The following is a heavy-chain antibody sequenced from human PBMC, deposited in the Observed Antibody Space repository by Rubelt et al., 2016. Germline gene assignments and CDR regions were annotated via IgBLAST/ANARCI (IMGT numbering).Heavy chain of an antibody. CDR2: INHSGST. V-gene: IGHV4-34*01. CDR1: GGSFSGYY. CDR3: ASGGIEYQLLYRDAFDI. Sequence: QVQLQQWGAGLLKPSETLSLTCAVYGGSFSGYYWSWIRQPPGKGLEWIGEINHSGSTNYNPSLKSRFTISVDTSKNQFSLKLSSVTAADTAVYYCASGGIEYQLLYRDAFDIWGQGTMVTVSS. J-gene: IGHJ3*02. D-gene: IGHD2-2*02.